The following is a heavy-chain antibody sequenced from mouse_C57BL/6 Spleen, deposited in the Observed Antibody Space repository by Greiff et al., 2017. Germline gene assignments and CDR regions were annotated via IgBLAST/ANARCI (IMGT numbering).Heavy chain of an antibody. Sequence: QVQLQQSGPELVKPGASVKISCKASGYAFSSSWMNWVKQRPGKGLEWIGRIYPGDGDTNYNGKFKGKATLTADKSSSTAYMQLSSLTSEDSAVYYCARSPDYYGSPPDYWGQGTTLTVSS. V-gene: IGHV1-82*01. J-gene: IGHJ2*01. CDR2: IYPGDGDT. CDR3: ARSPDYYGSPPDY. CDR1: GYAFSSSW. D-gene: IGHD1-1*01.